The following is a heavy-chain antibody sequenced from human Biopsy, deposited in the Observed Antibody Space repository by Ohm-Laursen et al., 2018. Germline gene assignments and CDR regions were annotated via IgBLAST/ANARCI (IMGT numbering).Heavy chain of an antibody. V-gene: IGHV4-39*01. CDR2: IFYRGST. CDR1: GGSISNNNYY. D-gene: IGHD3-22*01. CDR3: ARDYDTSGYYYVS. Sequence: GTLSLTCTVSGGSISNNNYYWGWIRQPPGKGLERIGSIFYRGSTHYKPSLKSRVNISVDTSKNQFSLKLNSVTAADTAVYYCARDYDTSGYYYVSWGQGTLVTVSS. J-gene: IGHJ5*02.